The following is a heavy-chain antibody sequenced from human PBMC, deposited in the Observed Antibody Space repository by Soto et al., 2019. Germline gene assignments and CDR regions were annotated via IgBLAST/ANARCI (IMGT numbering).Heavy chain of an antibody. J-gene: IGHJ4*02. CDR3: ARRRQDYDILTGYPAPFDY. CDR2: INHSGST. V-gene: IGHV4-34*01. CDR1: GGSFSGYY. D-gene: IGHD3-9*01. Sequence: SETLSLTCAVYGGSFSGYYWSWIRQPPGKGLEWIGEINHSGSTNYNPSLKSRVTISVDTSKNQFSLKLSSVTAADTAVYYCARRRQDYDILTGYPAPFDYWGQGTLVTVSS.